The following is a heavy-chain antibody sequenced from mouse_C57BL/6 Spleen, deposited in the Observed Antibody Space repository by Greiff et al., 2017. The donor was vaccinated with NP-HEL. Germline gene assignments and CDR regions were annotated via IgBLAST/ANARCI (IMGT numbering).Heavy chain of an antibody. Sequence: EVKVEESGPGLVKPSQSLSLTCSVTGYSITSGYYWNWIRQFPGNKLEWMGYISYDGSNNYNPSLKNRISITRDTSKNQFFLKLNSVTTEDTATYYCARVRGLLQEFAYWGQGTLVTVSA. CDR3: ARVRGLLQEFAY. D-gene: IGHD2-3*01. J-gene: IGHJ3*01. CDR1: GYSITSGYY. CDR2: ISYDGSN. V-gene: IGHV3-6*01.